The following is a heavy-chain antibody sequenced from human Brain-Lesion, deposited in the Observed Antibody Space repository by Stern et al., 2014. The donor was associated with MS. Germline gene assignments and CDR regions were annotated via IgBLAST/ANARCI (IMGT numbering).Heavy chain of an antibody. V-gene: IGHV1-24*01. CDR2: FDPEDGET. J-gene: IGHJ6*02. Sequence: QVQLMQSGAEVKKPGASVEVSCKVSGYTLTELSMHWVRQAPGKGLEWMGGFDPEDGETIYAQKFQGRVTMTEDTSTDTAYMELSSLRSEDTAVYYCATDRDDFRSGYSAPTKGYGLDVWGQGTTVTVTS. CDR3: ATDRDDFRSGYSAPTKGYGLDV. D-gene: IGHD3-3*01. CDR1: GYTLTELS.